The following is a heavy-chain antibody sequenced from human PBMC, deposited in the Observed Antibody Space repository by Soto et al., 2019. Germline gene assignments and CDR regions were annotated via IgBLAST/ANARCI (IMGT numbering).Heavy chain of an antibody. CDR3: AREPSLRMIEL. Sequence: PSETLSLTCTVSGDSINSGYFYWTWIRQPPGKGIEWIGYIYYSGSYYYNPSLKSRVTLSVNTSKNQFSLWLRSVTAADTAVYYWAREPSLRMIELWGPGTLVTVSS. CDR1: GDSINSGYFY. D-gene: IGHD3-16*01. J-gene: IGHJ4*02. V-gene: IGHV4-30-4*01. CDR2: IYYSGSY.